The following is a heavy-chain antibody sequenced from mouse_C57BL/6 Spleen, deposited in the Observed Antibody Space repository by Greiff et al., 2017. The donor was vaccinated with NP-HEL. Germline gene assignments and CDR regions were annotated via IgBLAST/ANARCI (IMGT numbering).Heavy chain of an antibody. CDR2: IYPGSGNT. V-gene: IGHV1-66*01. CDR3: ARFWEGAYFDD. CDR1: GYSFTSYY. Sequence: QVQLQQSGPELVKPGASVKISCKASGYSFTSYYIHWVKQRPGQGLEWIGWIYPGSGNTKYNEKFKGKATLTADTSSSTAYMQLSSLTSEDSAVYYCARFWEGAYFDDWGQGTTLTVSS. D-gene: IGHD4-1*01. J-gene: IGHJ2*01.